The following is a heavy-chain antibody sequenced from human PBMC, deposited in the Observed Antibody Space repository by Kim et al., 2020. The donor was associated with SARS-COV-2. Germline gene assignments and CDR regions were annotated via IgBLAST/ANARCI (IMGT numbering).Heavy chain of an antibody. J-gene: IGHJ4*02. CDR3: ASFGKLSAWDRGERRSIDY. CDR1: GGSISSSSYY. D-gene: IGHD3-10*01. CDR2: IYYSGST. V-gene: IGHV4-39*01. Sequence: SETLSLTCTVSGGSISSSSYYWGWIRQPPGKGLEWIGSIYYSGSTYYNPSLKSRVTISVDTYKNQFSLKLSSVTAADTAVYYCASFGKLSAWDRGERRSIDYWGQGTLVTVSS.